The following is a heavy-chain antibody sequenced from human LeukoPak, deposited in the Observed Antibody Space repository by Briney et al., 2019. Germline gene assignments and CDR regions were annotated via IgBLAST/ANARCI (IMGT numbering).Heavy chain of an antibody. CDR3: ARPSNRYYYDSSGYYYFDY. D-gene: IGHD3-22*01. J-gene: IGHJ4*02. CDR2: TYYRSKWYN. CDR1: GDSVSSNSAA. V-gene: IGHV6-1*01. Sequence: SQTLSLTCAISGDSVSSNSAAWNWIRQSPSRGLEWLGRTYYRSKWYNDYAVSVKSRITINPDTSKNQFSLKLSSVTAADTAVYYCARPSNRYYYDSSGYYYFDYWGQGTLVTVSS.